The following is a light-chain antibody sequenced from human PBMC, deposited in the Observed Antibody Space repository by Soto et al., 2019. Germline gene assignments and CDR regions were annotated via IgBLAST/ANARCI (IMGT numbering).Light chain of an antibody. CDR2: ENN. V-gene: IGLV1-51*02. CDR1: SFNIGNNY. J-gene: IGLJ3*02. Sequence: QSVLTQPPSVSAAPGQKVTISCSGSSFNIGNNYVSWFQHLPGTAPRLLIYENNKRPPGIPDRFSGSKSSTSATLGITGLQTGDEADYYCGSWDSSLSAGVFGGGTKLTVL. CDR3: GSWDSSLSAGV.